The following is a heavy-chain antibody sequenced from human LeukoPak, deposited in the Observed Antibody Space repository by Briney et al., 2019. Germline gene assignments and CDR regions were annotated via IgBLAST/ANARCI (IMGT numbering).Heavy chain of an antibody. V-gene: IGHV1-69*02. D-gene: IGHD1-26*01. CDR1: GGTFSSYT. CDR3: ARPGAHDAFDI. J-gene: IGHJ3*02. Sequence: ASVKVSCRASGGTFSSYTISWVRQAPGQGLEWMGRIIPILGIANYAQKFQGRVTITADNSTSTAYMELSSLRSEDTAVYYCARPGAHDAFDIWGQGTMVTVSS. CDR2: IIPILGIA.